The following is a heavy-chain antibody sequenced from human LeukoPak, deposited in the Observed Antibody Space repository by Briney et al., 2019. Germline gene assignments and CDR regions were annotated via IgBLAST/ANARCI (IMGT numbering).Heavy chain of an antibody. V-gene: IGHV3-21*01. Sequence: MAGGSLRLSCGASGFMFSSYSMNWVRQAPGKGLEWVSSISSSSSYIYYADSVKGRFTISRDNAKNSLYLQMNSLRAEDTAVYYRARAYSSSSGDAFDIWGQGTMVTVSS. CDR3: ARAYSSSSGDAFDI. D-gene: IGHD6-6*01. J-gene: IGHJ3*02. CDR2: ISSSSSYI. CDR1: GFMFSSYS.